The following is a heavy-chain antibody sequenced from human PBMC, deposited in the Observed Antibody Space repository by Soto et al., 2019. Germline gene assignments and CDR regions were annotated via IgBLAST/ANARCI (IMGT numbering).Heavy chain of an antibody. D-gene: IGHD1-7*01. J-gene: IGHJ5*02. CDR2: ISYDGSNK. V-gene: IGHV3-30*18. CDR3: AKGLITGTTIGFDP. Sequence: GGSLRLSCAASGFTFSSYGMHWVRQAPGKGLEWVAVISYDGSNKYYADSVKGRFTISRDNSKNTLYLQMNSLRAEDTAVYYCAKGLITGTTIGFDPWGQGT. CDR1: GFTFSSYG.